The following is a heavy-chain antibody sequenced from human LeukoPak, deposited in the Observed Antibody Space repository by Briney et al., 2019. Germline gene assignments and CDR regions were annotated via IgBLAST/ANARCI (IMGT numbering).Heavy chain of an antibody. V-gene: IGHV1-69*05. Sequence: SVKVSCKASGGTFSSYAISWVRQAPGQGLEWMGGIIPIIRKANYAQKFQGRVTITTDESTSTAYMELSSLRSEDTAVYYCASVLWSAYYTVWYFDLWGRGTLVTVSS. CDR3: ASVLWSAYYTVWYFDL. CDR1: GGTFSSYA. J-gene: IGHJ2*01. CDR2: IIPIIRKA. D-gene: IGHD3-3*01.